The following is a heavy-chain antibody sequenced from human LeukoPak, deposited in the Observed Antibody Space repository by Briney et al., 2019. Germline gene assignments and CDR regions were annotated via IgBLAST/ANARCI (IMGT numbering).Heavy chain of an antibody. CDR3: AKGVYSVFPDSRVLDY. Sequence: GGSLRLSCAASGFTFNNYAMNWVRQAPGKGLEWVSIISGSGDSTYYANSVKGRFTISRDNSKNTLYLQMSSLCAEDTAVYYCAKGVYSVFPDSRVLDYWGQGTLVTVSS. CDR1: GFTFNNYA. J-gene: IGHJ4*02. D-gene: IGHD5/OR15-5a*01. CDR2: ISGSGDST. V-gene: IGHV3-23*01.